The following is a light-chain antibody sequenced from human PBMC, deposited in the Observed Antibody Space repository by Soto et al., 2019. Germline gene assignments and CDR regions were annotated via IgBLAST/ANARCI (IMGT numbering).Light chain of an antibody. CDR2: DVT. CDR1: SSDVGGYEF. J-gene: IGLJ1*01. Sequence: QSALTQPRSVSGSPGQSVTISCTGSSSDVGGYEFVSWYQQHPGKAPKLLIYDVTKRPSGVPDRFSASKSGNTASLTISALQSGDEAVYFCCSYARNYVYVFGTGTKVTVL. CDR3: CSYARNYVYV. V-gene: IGLV2-11*01.